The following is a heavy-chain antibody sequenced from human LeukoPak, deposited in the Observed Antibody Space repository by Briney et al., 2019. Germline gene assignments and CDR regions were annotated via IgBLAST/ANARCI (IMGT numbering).Heavy chain of an antibody. J-gene: IGHJ4*02. CDR1: GGSISSGGYS. CDR2: IYHSGST. CDR3: ASFRKYYDFWSGSFLRVGFDY. D-gene: IGHD3-3*01. Sequence: SETLSLTCAVSGGSISSGGYSWSWIRQPPGKGLEWIGYIYHSGSTYYNPSLKSRVTISVDRSKNQFSLKLSSVTAADTAVYYCASFRKYYDFWSGSFLRVGFDYWGQGTLVTVSS. V-gene: IGHV4-30-2*01.